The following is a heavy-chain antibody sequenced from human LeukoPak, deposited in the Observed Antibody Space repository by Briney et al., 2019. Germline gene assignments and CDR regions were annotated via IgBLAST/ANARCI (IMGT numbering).Heavy chain of an antibody. D-gene: IGHD2-15*01. CDR1: GFTFSRDS. CDR2: ISSSSSYI. CDR3: ARDRISNAFDI. J-gene: IGHJ3*02. V-gene: IGHV3-21*01. Sequence: GGSLRLSCAASGFTFSRDSMNWVRQAPGKGLEWVSSISSSSSYIYYADSVKGRFTISRDNAKNSLYLQMNSLRAEDTAVYYCARDRISNAFDIWGQGTMVTVSS.